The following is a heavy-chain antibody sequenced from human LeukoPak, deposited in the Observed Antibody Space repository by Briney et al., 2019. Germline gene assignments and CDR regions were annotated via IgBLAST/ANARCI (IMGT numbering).Heavy chain of an antibody. CDR3: ATPLRNCSSTSCLYYFDY. J-gene: IGHJ4*02. V-gene: IGHV1-24*01. CDR2: FDPEDGET. CDR1: GYTLTELS. Sequence: EASVKVSRKVSGYTLTELSMHWVRQAPGKGLEWMGGFDPEDGETIYAQKFQGRVTMTEDTSTDTAYMELSSLRSEDTAVYYCATPLRNCSSTSCLYYFDYWGQGTLVTVSS. D-gene: IGHD2-2*01.